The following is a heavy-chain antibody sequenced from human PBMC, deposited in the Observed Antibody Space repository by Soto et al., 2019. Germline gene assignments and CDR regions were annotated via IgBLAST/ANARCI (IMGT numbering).Heavy chain of an antibody. CDR2: IIPIFGTA. CDR3: ARDDTSSVDTAMVTAYYYYGMDV. D-gene: IGHD5-18*01. V-gene: IGHV1-69*01. J-gene: IGHJ6*02. CDR1: GGTFSSYA. Sequence: QVQLVQSGAEVKKPGSSVKVSCKASGGTFSSYAISWVRQAPGQGLEWMGGIIPIFGTANYAQKVQGRVTISADESTSTAYMELSSLRSEDTAVYYCARDDTSSVDTAMVTAYYYYGMDVWGQVTTVTVSS.